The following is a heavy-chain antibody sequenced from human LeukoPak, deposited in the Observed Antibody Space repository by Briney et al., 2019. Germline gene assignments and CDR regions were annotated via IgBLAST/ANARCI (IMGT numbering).Heavy chain of an antibody. Sequence: PGGSLRLSCAASGFTFSSYAMSWVRQDPGKGREWVSAISGSGGSTYYADSVKSRFTIPRDNSKNTLYMKMNSLRAEDTAVYYCAKFEGDDYGDYGHYWGQGTLVTVSS. CDR1: GFTFSSYA. D-gene: IGHD4-17*01. CDR2: ISGSGGST. CDR3: AKFEGDDYGDYGHY. J-gene: IGHJ4*02. V-gene: IGHV3-23*01.